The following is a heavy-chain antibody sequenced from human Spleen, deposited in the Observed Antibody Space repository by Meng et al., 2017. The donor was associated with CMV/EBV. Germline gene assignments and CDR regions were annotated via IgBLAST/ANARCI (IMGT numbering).Heavy chain of an antibody. CDR1: GGSFSGYY. D-gene: IGHD2-2*01. V-gene: IGHV4-34*01. J-gene: IGHJ6*02. Sequence: SETLSLTCAVYGGSFSGYYWSWIRQPPGKGLEWIGEINHSGSTNYNPSLKSRVTIPVDTSKNQFSLKLSSVTAADTAVYYCARDIVVVPAAHIVPFASNLYYYYYGMDVWGQGTTVTVSS. CDR3: ARDIVVVPAAHIVPFASNLYYYYYGMDV. CDR2: INHSGST.